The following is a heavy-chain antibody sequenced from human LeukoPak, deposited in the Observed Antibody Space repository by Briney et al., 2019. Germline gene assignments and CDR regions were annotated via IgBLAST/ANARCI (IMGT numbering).Heavy chain of an antibody. CDR2: ISYDGSNK. CDR1: GFTFSNYV. Sequence: HPGGSLRLPCAASGFTFSNYVMSWVRQAPGKGLEWVAVISYDGSNKYYADSVKGRFTISRDNSKNTLYLQMNSLRAEDTAVYYCARGEIAAPDYWGQGTLVTVSS. CDR3: ARGEIAAPDY. V-gene: IGHV3-30-3*01. J-gene: IGHJ4*02. D-gene: IGHD6-6*01.